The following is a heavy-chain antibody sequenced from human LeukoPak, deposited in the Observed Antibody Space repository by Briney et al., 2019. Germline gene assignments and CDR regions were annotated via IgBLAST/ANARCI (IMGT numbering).Heavy chain of an antibody. D-gene: IGHD3-22*01. CDR3: ARVRPVYYYDSSGYLGGGFDY. CDR2: INPNSGDT. J-gene: IGHJ4*02. CDR1: GYTFTGYY. V-gene: IGHV1-2*02. Sequence: ASVKVSCKASGYTFTGYYMHWVRQAPGQGLEWMGWINPNSGDTNYAQKFQGRVTMTRDTSISTAYMELSRLRSDDTAVYYCARVRPVYYYDSSGYLGGGFDYWGQGTLVTVSS.